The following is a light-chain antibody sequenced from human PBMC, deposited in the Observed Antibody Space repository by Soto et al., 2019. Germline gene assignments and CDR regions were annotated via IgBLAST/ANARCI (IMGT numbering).Light chain of an antibody. V-gene: IGKV1-9*01. CDR3: RQLNGYPYT. Sequence: DIRLTQSPSILSASIGDRVTITCRASQGINSYLVWYQQKPGKGPKLLIYGTSTLQSGVPSRFSGSGSGTKLTLTISSMQPVDFARYCCRQLNGYPYTFGLGTQLEIK. CDR2: GTS. CDR1: QGINSY. J-gene: IGKJ2*01.